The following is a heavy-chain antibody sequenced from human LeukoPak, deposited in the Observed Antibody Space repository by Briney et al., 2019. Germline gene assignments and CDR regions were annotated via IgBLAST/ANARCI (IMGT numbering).Heavy chain of an antibody. V-gene: IGHV4-34*01. Sequence: GSLRLSCAASGFTFSSYAMNWIRQPPGKGLEWIGEINHSGSTNYNPSLKSRVTISVDTSNKQFSLKLSSVTAADTAVYYCARWENTATIFDYWGQGTLVTVSS. CDR3: ARWENTATIFDY. D-gene: IGHD5-18*01. J-gene: IGHJ4*02. CDR1: GFTFSSYA. CDR2: INHSGST.